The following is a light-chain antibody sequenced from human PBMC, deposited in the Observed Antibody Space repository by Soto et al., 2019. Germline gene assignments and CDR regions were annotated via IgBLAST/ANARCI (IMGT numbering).Light chain of an antibody. V-gene: IGKV1-5*03. J-gene: IGKJ1*01. CDR1: QSISNR. CDR3: QQYTTYSCT. Sequence: DIQMTQFPSTLSASVGDRVTITCRASQSISNRLAWFQQKSGEAPNLLIHKASSLESGVPSRFSGSGSGTEFTLTISSLQPDDFATYYCQQYTTYSCTFGQGTKV. CDR2: KAS.